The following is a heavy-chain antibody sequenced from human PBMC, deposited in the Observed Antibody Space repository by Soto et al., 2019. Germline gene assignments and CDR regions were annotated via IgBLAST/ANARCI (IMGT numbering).Heavy chain of an antibody. V-gene: IGHV3-74*01. CDR2: INSDGSST. D-gene: IGHD6-19*01. J-gene: IGHJ6*02. Sequence: GGSLRLSCAASGFTFSSYWMHWVRQAPGKGLVWVSRINSDGSSTSYADSVKGRFTISRDNAKNTLYLQMNSLRAEDTAVYYCARGASIRYSSGWSGYYYYGMDVWCQGTTVTVSS. CDR1: GFTFSSYW. CDR3: ARGASIRYSSGWSGYYYYGMDV.